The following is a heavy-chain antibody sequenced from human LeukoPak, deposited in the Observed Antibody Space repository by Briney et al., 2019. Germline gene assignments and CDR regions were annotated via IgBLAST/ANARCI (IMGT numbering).Heavy chain of an antibody. CDR1: GGSISSSGYY. CDR2: IYYSGAT. V-gene: IGHV4-39*01. J-gene: IGHJ5*02. Sequence: PSETLSLTCTVSGGSISSSGYYWGWIRQPPGKGLEWIGSIYYSGATSYYPSLKSRVTISVDTSKNQFSLELSSVTAADTAVYYCARGEQWLEINWFDPWGRGTLVTVSS. D-gene: IGHD6-19*01. CDR3: ARGEQWLEINWFDP.